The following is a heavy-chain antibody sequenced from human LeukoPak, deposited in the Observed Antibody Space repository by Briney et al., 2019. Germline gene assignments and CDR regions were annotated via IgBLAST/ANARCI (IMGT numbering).Heavy chain of an antibody. D-gene: IGHD1-26*01. CDR1: GFTFSSYS. V-gene: IGHV3-23*01. J-gene: IGHJ3*02. CDR2: ISGGGGNT. CDR3: GKNRYSGSLSPFDI. Sequence: GGSLRLSCAASGFTFSSYSMNWVRQAPGKGLEWVSAISGGGGNTYYADSVKGRFTISRDNSKNTLYLQMNSLGAEDTAVYYCGKNRYSGSLSPFDIWGQGTMVTVSS.